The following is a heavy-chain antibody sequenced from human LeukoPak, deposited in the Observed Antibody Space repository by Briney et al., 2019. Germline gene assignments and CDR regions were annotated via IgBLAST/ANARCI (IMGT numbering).Heavy chain of an antibody. V-gene: IGHV3-21*01. D-gene: IGHD3-22*01. CDR1: GFSFNTYN. CDR2: IGSSSDNI. CDR3: ARDNGHIYDFADY. J-gene: IGHJ4*02. Sequence: GGSLRLSCAASGFSFNTYNMNWVRQAPGKGLEWVSYIGSSSDNIYYADSVKGRFTSSRDNARNSLFLQMNSLRAEDTAVYYCARDNGHIYDFADYWGQGTLVTVSS.